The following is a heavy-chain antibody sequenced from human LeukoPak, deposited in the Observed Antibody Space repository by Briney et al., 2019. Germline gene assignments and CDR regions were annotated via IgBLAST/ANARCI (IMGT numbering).Heavy chain of an antibody. D-gene: IGHD2-2*01. CDR2: IRYDGSNK. J-gene: IGHJ4*02. CDR1: GFTFSSYG. Sequence: GGSLRLSCAASGFTFSSYGMHWVRQAPGKGLEWVAFIRYDGSNKYYADSVKGRFTISRDNSKNTLYLQMNSLRAEDTAVYYCAKGSEGYCSSTSCHFDYWGQGTLVTVSS. V-gene: IGHV3-30*02. CDR3: AKGSEGYCSSTSCHFDY.